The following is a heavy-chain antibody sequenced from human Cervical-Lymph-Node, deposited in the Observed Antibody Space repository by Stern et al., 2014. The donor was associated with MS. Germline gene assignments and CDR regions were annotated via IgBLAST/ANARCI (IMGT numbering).Heavy chain of an antibody. CDR2: ISGSGTPI. CDR1: GFTFSDYY. CDR3: ARLPLAYSKYYYGMDV. V-gene: IGHV3-11*01. J-gene: IGHJ6*02. Sequence: VQLVESGGGLVRPGGSLRLSCAVSGFTFSDYYMTWIRQAPGQGLEWVSYISGSGTPISYADSVKGRFTISRDNAKNSLYLQMSSLTAEDTAVYYCARLPLAYSKYYYGMDVWGQGTTVTVSS. D-gene: IGHD2-15*01.